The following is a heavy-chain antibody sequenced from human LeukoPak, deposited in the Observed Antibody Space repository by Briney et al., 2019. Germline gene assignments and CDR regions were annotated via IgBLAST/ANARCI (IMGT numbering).Heavy chain of an antibody. CDR1: GYTVTGYY. D-gene: IGHD3-10*01. CDR2: INPNSGGT. J-gene: IGHJ5*02. V-gene: IGHV1-2*02. CDR3: ARVMVRGVIITP. Sequence: ASVKVSCKASGYTVTGYYMHWVRQAPGKGLEWMGWINPNSGGTNYAQKFQGRVTMTRDTSISTAYMELSRLRPDDTAVYYCARVMVRGVIITPWGQGTLVTVSS.